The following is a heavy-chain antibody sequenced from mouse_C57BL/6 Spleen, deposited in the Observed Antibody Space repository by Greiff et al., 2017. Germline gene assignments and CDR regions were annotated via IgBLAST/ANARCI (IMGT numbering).Heavy chain of an antibody. Sequence: QVQLQQPGAELVKPGASVKLSCKASGYTFTSYWMQWVKQRPGQGLEWIGEIDPSDSYTNYNQKFKGKTTMTVNTSTSTAYMQLSSLTSEDSAVYYCARVLPYYAMDYWSQGTSVTVSS. V-gene: IGHV1-50*01. J-gene: IGHJ4*01. CDR3: ARVLPYYAMDY. CDR1: GYTFTSYW. D-gene: IGHD1-1*01. CDR2: IDPSDSYT.